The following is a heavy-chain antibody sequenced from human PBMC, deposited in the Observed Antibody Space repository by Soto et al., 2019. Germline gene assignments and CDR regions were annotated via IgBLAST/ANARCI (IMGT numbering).Heavy chain of an antibody. V-gene: IGHV1-2*02. CDR1: GYTFTGYY. Sequence: ASVKVSCKASGYTFTGYYMHWVRQAPGQGLEWMGWINPNSGGTNYAQKFQGRVTMTRDTSISTAYMELSRLRSDDTAVYYGARAEDILVVPAAADYWGQGTLFTVSS. CDR2: INPNSGGT. CDR3: ARAEDILVVPAAADY. J-gene: IGHJ4*02. D-gene: IGHD2-2*01.